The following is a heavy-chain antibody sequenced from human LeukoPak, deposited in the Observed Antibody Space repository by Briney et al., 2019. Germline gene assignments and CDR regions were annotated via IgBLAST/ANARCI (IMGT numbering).Heavy chain of an antibody. CDR1: GFTFSDYY. CDR3: ARVAGDFWSGYYFDY. CDR2: ISSSGSTI. Sequence: PGGSLRLSCAAPGFTFSDYYMSWIRQAPGKGLEWVSYISSSGSTIYYADSVKGRFTISRDNAKNSLYLQMNSLRAEDTAVYYCARVAGDFWSGYYFDYWGQGTLVTVSS. D-gene: IGHD3-3*01. V-gene: IGHV3-11*01. J-gene: IGHJ4*02.